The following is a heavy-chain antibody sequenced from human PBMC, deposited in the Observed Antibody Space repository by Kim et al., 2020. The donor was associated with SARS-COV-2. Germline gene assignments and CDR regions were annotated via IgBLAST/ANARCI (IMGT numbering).Heavy chain of an antibody. Sequence: VKGRFTISRDNAKNTLYLQMNGLRTEDTAVYYCAKVGDYDSSGFYAFFSSWGQGTRVTVSS. J-gene: IGHJ5*02. D-gene: IGHD3-22*01. CDR3: AKVGDYDSSGFYAFFSS. V-gene: IGHV3-74*01.